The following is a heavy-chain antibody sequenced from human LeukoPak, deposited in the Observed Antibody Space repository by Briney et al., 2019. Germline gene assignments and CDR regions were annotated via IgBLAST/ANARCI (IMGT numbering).Heavy chain of an antibody. CDR3: AKDGWRPQRYYFDY. D-gene: IGHD2-21*02. V-gene: IGHV3-30*04. CDR1: GFTFSSYA. J-gene: IGHJ4*02. CDR2: ISYDGSNK. Sequence: GGSLRLSCAASGFTFSSYAMHWVRQAPGKGLEWVAVISYDGSNKYYADSVKGRFTISRDNSKNTVYLQMNSLRAEDAAVYYCAKDGWRPQRYYFDYWGQGSLVTVSS.